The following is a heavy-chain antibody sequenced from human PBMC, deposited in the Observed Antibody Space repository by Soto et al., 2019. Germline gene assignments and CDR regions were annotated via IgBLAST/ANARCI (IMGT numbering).Heavy chain of an antibody. CDR3: ARWRAAAGTFDY. D-gene: IGHD6-13*01. V-gene: IGHV4-39*01. J-gene: IGHJ4*02. CDR1: GGSFGSSAYY. Sequence: PSETLSLTCAVSGGSFGSSAYYWGWIRQAPGEGLEWIGSINYSGTTYYNPSLKSRVTISVDTSKNQFSLKLSSETAADTAVYYCARWRAAAGTFDYWGQGTLVTVSS. CDR2: INYSGTT.